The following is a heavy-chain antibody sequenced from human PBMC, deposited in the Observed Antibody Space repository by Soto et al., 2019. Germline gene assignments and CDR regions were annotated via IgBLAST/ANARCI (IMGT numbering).Heavy chain of an antibody. V-gene: IGHV1-8*01. J-gene: IGHJ5*02. Sequence: QVQLVQSGAEVKKPGASVKVSCKASGYTFTSYDINWVRQATGQGLEWMGWMNPNSGNTGYAQKFQGRVTMTRNTSIRTAYMELSSLRSEDTAVYYCARGKRELLVNWFDPWGQGTLVTVSS. CDR2: MNPNSGNT. CDR3: ARGKRELLVNWFDP. D-gene: IGHD1-26*01. CDR1: GYTFTSYD.